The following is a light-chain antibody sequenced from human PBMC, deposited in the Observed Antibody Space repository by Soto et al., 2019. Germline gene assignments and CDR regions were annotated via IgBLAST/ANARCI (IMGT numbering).Light chain of an antibody. CDR3: PSYDSSLSGRV. CDR1: SSNFGAGYD. V-gene: IGLV1-40*01. Sequence: QSVLTQPPSVSGAPGQRVTISCTGSSSNFGAGYDVHWYQQLPGTAPKLLIYGNSNRPSGVPDRFSGSKSGTSASLAITGLQAEDEADYYCPSYDSSLSGRVFGTGTKVTVL. J-gene: IGLJ1*01. CDR2: GNS.